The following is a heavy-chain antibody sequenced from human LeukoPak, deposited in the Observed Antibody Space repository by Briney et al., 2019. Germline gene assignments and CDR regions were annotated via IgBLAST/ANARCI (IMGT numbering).Heavy chain of an antibody. CDR3: AKDYGGYLFDY. V-gene: IGHV3-23*01. CDR2: ITDSGIGT. CDR1: GFTFSSYA. Sequence: PGGSLRLSCAASGFTFSSYAMSWVRQAPRKGLEWVSAITDSGIGTHYADSVMGRFTISRDNSKNTLYLQMNSLRAEDTAVYYCAKDYGGYLFDYWGQGTLVTVSS. D-gene: IGHD4-23*01. J-gene: IGHJ4*02.